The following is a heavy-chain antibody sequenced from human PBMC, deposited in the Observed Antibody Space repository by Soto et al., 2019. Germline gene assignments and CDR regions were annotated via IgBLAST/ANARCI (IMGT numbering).Heavy chain of an antibody. V-gene: IGHV4-39*01. CDR2: IYYRGSA. J-gene: IGHJ4*02. D-gene: IGHD1-26*01. Sequence: SETLSLTCPVSYGSVSSSSCYWGLIRQPPGKGLEWIGSIYYRGSAYYSPSLKSRVTISADTSKNRFSLKLSSVTAADAAMYYCAKHSQSVGFEYWGQGTLVTVSS. CDR3: AKHSQSVGFEY. CDR1: YGSVSSSSCY.